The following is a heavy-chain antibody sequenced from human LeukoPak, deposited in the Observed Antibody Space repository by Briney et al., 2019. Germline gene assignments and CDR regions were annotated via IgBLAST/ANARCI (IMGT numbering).Heavy chain of an antibody. J-gene: IGHJ4*02. CDR2: VYYTGNT. Sequence: SETLSLTCTVSGDSIRSHYWSWIRQPPGKGLQWIGYVYYTGNTHSNPSLKSRVPISVDTSKNQFSLKLSSVTAADTAVYYCANYRAPYYFDYWGQGTLVTVSS. D-gene: IGHD3-10*01. CDR1: GDSIRSHY. V-gene: IGHV4-59*11. CDR3: ANYRAPYYFDY.